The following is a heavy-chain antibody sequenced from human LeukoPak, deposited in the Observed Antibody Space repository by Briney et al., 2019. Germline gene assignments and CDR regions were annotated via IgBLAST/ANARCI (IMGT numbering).Heavy chain of an antibody. CDR3: VREAGYCASVCLKTNWFDP. Sequence: GGSLRLSCAASGFPFRNHAMSWVRQPPGKGLEWVSAISNGKTYYADSVRGRFTISRGDSKNMVYLQMNSLRVEDTARYYCVREAGYCASVCLKTNWFDPWGQGTLVTVSS. CDR2: ISNGKT. CDR1: GFPFRNHA. D-gene: IGHD2-15*01. J-gene: IGHJ5*02. V-gene: IGHV3-23*01.